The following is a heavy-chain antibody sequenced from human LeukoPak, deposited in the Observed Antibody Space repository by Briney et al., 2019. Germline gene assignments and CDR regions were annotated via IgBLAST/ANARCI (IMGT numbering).Heavy chain of an antibody. Sequence: GESLKISCKGSGYSFASYWIGWVRQMPGKGLEWMGIIYPGDSDTRYSPSFQGQVTISADKSISTAYLQWSSLKASDTAMYYCARLYHFAHDYGGNPVGYFDYWGQGTLVTVSS. D-gene: IGHD4-23*01. J-gene: IGHJ4*02. CDR3: ARLYHFAHDYGGNPVGYFDY. CDR2: IYPGDSDT. V-gene: IGHV5-51*01. CDR1: GYSFASYW.